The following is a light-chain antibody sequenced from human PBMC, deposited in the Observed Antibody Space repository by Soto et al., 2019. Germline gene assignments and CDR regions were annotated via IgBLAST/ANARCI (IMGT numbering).Light chain of an antibody. Sequence: DIQMTQSPSSLSASVGDRVTITCRASQSISTYLNWYQQKPGKAPKLLIYAASSLQSGVPSRFSGTGSGTDVTLTISSLQPEDFATYYCQQSYSTLLITFGQGTRLESK. CDR2: AAS. CDR3: QQSYSTLLIT. V-gene: IGKV1-39*01. J-gene: IGKJ5*01. CDR1: QSISTY.